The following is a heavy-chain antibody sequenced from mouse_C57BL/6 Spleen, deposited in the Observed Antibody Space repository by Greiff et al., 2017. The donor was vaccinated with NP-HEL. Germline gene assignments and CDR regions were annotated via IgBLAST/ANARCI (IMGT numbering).Heavy chain of an antibody. CDR2: ISSGSSTI. CDR1: GFTFSDYG. J-gene: IGHJ4*01. V-gene: IGHV5-17*01. Sequence: EVQRVESGGGLVKPGGSLKLSCAASGFTFSDYGMHWVRQAPEKGLEWVAYISSGSSTIYYADTVKGRFTISRDNAKNTLFLQMTSLRSEDTAMYYCASYGSSLYYAMDYWGQGTSVTVSS. D-gene: IGHD1-1*01. CDR3: ASYGSSLYYAMDY.